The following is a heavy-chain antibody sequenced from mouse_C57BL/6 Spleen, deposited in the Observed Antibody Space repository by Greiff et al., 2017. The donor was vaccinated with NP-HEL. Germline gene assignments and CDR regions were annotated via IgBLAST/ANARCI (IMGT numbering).Heavy chain of an antibody. Sequence: EVQVVESGGDLVKPGGSLKLSCAASGFTFSSYGMSWVRQTPDKRLEWVATISSGGSYTYYPDSVKGRFTISRDNAKNTLYLQMSSLKSEDTAMYYCARLPGAMDYWGQGTSVTVSS. V-gene: IGHV5-6*01. J-gene: IGHJ4*01. CDR2: ISSGGSYT. CDR1: GFTFSSYG. CDR3: ARLPGAMDY.